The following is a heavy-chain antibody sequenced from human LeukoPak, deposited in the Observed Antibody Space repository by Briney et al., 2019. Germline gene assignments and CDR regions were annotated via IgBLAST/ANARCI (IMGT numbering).Heavy chain of an antibody. Sequence: PGGSLRLSCAASGFTFSSYAMSWVRQAPEKGLEWVSAISGSGGSTYYADSVKSRFTISRDNSKNTLYLQMNSLRAEDTAVYYCAKAGRGWYYFDYWGQGTLVTVSS. CDR3: AKAGRGWYYFDY. CDR1: GFTFSSYA. J-gene: IGHJ4*02. CDR2: ISGSGGST. V-gene: IGHV3-23*01. D-gene: IGHD6-19*01.